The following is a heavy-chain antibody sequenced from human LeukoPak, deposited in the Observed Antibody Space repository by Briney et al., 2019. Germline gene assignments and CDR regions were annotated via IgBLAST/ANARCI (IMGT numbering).Heavy chain of an antibody. D-gene: IGHD4-17*01. CDR3: ARDIDNYGDYIPY. V-gene: IGHV3-21*01. CDR2: ISSGSSYI. Sequence: GGSLRLSCAASEFTFSRYGMNWVRQAPGKGLEWVSSISSGSSYIYYADSVKGRFTISRDNAKNSLYLQMNSLRAEDTAVYYCARDIDNYGDYIPYWGQGTLVTASS. J-gene: IGHJ4*02. CDR1: EFTFSRYG.